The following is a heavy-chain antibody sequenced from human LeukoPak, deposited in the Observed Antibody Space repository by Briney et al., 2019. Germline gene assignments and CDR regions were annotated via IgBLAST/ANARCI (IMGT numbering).Heavy chain of an antibody. V-gene: IGHV4-34*01. D-gene: IGHD6-13*01. CDR3: ARMEYSSSWSRTSPYYYYYGMDV. CDR1: GGSFSGYY. Sequence: SETLSLTCAVYGGSFSGYYWSWIRQPPGKGLEWIGEINHSGSTNYNPSLKSRVTISVDTSKNQFSLKLSSVTAADTAVYYCARMEYSSSWSRTSPYYYYYGMDVWGQGTTVTVSS. J-gene: IGHJ6*02. CDR2: INHSGST.